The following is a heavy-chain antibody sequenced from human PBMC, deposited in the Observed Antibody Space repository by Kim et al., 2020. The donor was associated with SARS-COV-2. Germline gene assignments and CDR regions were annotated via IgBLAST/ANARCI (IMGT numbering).Heavy chain of an antibody. D-gene: IGHD3-22*01. Sequence: YYAASLKGRFTISRDNATNSLYLQMNSLRAEDTAVYYCARYYYDSSGYYPWGQGTLVTVSS. V-gene: IGHV3-11*01. J-gene: IGHJ5*02. CDR3: ARYYYDSSGYYP.